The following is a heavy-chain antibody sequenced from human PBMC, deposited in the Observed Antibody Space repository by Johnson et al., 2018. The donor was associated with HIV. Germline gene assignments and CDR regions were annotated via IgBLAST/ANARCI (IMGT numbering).Heavy chain of an antibody. CDR3: ARDTVTGSPAFDI. Sequence: QVQLVESGGGVVQPGGSLRLSCAASGFTVSSNYMSWVRQAPGKGLEWVAVISYDGSNKYYADSVKGRFTISRDNSKNTLYLQMNSLRAEDTAVYYCARDTVTGSPAFDIWGQGTMVTVSS. CDR2: ISYDGSNK. J-gene: IGHJ3*02. CDR1: GFTVSSNY. V-gene: IGHV3-30*03. D-gene: IGHD1-20*01.